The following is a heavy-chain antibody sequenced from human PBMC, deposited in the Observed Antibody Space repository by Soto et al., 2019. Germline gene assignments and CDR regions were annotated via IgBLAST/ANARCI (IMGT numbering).Heavy chain of an antibody. D-gene: IGHD4-17*01. V-gene: IGHV3-23*01. J-gene: IGHJ4*02. CDR2: VSGGGSTT. CDR1: GFTFYNYA. CDR3: AKVVGMTTVTFDSYYFDY. Sequence: EVQLLESGGGVVQPGGSLRLSCAASGFTFYNYALSWVRQAPGKGLEWVSVVSGGGSTTFYADSVRGRFTISRDNSKNTVYLQMDSLRAEDTAVYYCAKVVGMTTVTFDSYYFDYWGQGNLVTVSS.